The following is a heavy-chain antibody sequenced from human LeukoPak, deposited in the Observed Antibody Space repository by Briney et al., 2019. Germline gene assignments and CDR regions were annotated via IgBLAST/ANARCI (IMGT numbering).Heavy chain of an antibody. CDR3: ARDLTAAAGSSGPNWFDP. Sequence: VASVKVSCKASGYTFTGYYMHWVRQAPGQGLEWMGWINPNSGGTNYAQKFRGRVTMTRDTSISTAYMELSRLRSDDTAVYYCARDLTAAAGSSGPNWFDPWGQGTLVTVSS. V-gene: IGHV1-2*02. CDR1: GYTFTGYY. J-gene: IGHJ5*02. D-gene: IGHD6-13*01. CDR2: INPNSGGT.